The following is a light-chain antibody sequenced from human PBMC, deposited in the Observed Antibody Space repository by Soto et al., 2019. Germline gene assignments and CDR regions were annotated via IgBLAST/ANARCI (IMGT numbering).Light chain of an antibody. CDR2: DAS. V-gene: IGKV3-11*01. CDR3: QQRNNWPPWT. CDR1: QSVSRY. Sequence: EIVLTQSPATLSLSPGERATLSCRASQSVSRYLAWYQQKPGQSPRLLIYDASKRATGTPDRFSGSGSGTDFPLTISSLEPEDFAVYYCQQRNNWPPWTFGQGTKVEIK. J-gene: IGKJ1*01.